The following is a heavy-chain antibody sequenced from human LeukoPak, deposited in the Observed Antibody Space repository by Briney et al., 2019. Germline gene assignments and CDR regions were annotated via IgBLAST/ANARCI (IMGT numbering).Heavy chain of an antibody. CDR1: GFTFSTYA. CDR2: ISGSRGVT. D-gene: IGHD3-22*01. J-gene: IGHJ4*02. CDR3: AKDPSYYYDSSGLDW. Sequence: GGSLRLSCADSGFTFSTYAMSWVRQAPGKGLEWVSTISGSRGVTKFADSVKGRFTISRDNSKNTLYLQMNSLRAEDTAVYYCAKDPSYYYDSSGLDWWGQGTLVTVSS. V-gene: IGHV3-23*01.